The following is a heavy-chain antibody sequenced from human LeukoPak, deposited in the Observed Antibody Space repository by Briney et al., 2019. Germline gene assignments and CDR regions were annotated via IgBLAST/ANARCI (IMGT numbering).Heavy chain of an antibody. CDR1: GGSISSYY. Sequence: SETLSLTCTVSGGSISSYYWSWIRQPPGKGLEWIGYVYYSGSTNYNPSLKSRVTISVDTSKNQFSLKLTSVTAADTAVYYCARTGPRQLIDYWGQGTLVTVSS. D-gene: IGHD6-19*01. CDR2: VYYSGST. V-gene: IGHV4-59*01. CDR3: ARTGPRQLIDY. J-gene: IGHJ4*02.